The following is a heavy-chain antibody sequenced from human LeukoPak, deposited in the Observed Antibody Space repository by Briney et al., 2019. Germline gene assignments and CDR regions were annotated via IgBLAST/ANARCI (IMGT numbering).Heavy chain of an antibody. V-gene: IGHV4-34*01. J-gene: IGHJ4*02. Sequence: SETLSLTCAVYGGSFSGYYWSWIRQPPGKGLEWTGEINHSGSTNYNPSLKSRVTISVDTSKNQFSLKLSSVTAADTAVYYCARGRSGWRRGFDYWGQGTLVTVSS. D-gene: IGHD6-19*01. CDR3: ARGRSGWRRGFDY. CDR1: GGSFSGYY. CDR2: INHSGST.